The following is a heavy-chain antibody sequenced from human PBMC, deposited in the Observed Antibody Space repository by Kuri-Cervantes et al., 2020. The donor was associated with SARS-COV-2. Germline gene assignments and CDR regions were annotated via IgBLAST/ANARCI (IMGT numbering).Heavy chain of an antibody. CDR3: ARHGNSYCSSTSCSYNYYYYYMDV. V-gene: IGHV4-39*01. D-gene: IGHD2-2*01. CDR1: CGSISSSSYY. CDR2: IYHSGST. Sequence: SETLSLTCTFSCGSISSSSYYWGWIRQPPGKGLEWIGSIYHSGSTYYNPSLKSRVTISVDTSKKQFSLKLSSVTAADTAVYYCARHGNSYCSSTSCSYNYYYYYMDVWGKGTTVTVSS. J-gene: IGHJ6*03.